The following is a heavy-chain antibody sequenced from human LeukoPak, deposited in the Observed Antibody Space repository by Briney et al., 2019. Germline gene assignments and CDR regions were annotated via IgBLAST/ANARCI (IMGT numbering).Heavy chain of an antibody. J-gene: IGHJ4*02. Sequence: GGSLRLSCAASGFTFSNAWMSWVRKAPGKGLEWVGRIKSKTDGGTTDYAPPVKGRFTISRDDSKNTLYLQMNSLKTEDTAVYYCTTDLRYFDWSPFDYWGQGTLVTVSS. D-gene: IGHD3-9*01. CDR3: TTDLRYFDWSPFDY. CDR1: GFTFSNAW. V-gene: IGHV3-15*01. CDR2: IKSKTDGGTT.